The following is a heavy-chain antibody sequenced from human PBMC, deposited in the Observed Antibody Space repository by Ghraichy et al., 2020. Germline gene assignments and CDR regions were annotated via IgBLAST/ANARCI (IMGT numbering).Heavy chain of an antibody. CDR1: GGSISSSNYY. Sequence: ESLNISCTVSGGSISSSNYYWGWIRQPLGKGLEWIGSIYYSGSTYYSPSLKHRVTISVDTSKNQFSLRLSSVTTADPAVYYCTKTYYYILTASFDPWGQGTLVTGSS. V-gene: IGHV4-39*01. CDR3: TKTYYYILTASFDP. CDR2: IYYSGST. D-gene: IGHD3-9*01. J-gene: IGHJ5*02.